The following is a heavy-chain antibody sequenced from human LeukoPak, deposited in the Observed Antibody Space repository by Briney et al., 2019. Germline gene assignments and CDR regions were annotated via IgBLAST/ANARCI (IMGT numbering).Heavy chain of an antibody. D-gene: IGHD6-19*01. Sequence: GGSLRLSCAASGFTFSSYWMHWVRQAPGKGLVWVSRINTDGSSTSYADSVKGRFTISRDNAKNTLYLQMNSLRAEDTAVYYCARVYSSGWYGGALGTFDYWGQGTLVTVSS. CDR1: GFTFSSYW. J-gene: IGHJ4*02. CDR3: ARVYSSGWYGGALGTFDY. V-gene: IGHV3-74*01. CDR2: INTDGSST.